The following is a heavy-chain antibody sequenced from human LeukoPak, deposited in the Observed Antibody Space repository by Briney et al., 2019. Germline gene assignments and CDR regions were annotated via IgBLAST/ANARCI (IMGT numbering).Heavy chain of an antibody. Sequence: GESLKISCKGSGYSFTSYWIGWVRQMPGKGLEWMGIICPGDSDTRYSPSFQGQVTISADKSISTAYLQWSSLKASDTAMYYCARSCSGGSCYNNWFDPWGQGTLVTVSS. CDR1: GYSFTSYW. V-gene: IGHV5-51*01. D-gene: IGHD2-15*01. J-gene: IGHJ5*02. CDR2: ICPGDSDT. CDR3: ARSCSGGSCYNNWFDP.